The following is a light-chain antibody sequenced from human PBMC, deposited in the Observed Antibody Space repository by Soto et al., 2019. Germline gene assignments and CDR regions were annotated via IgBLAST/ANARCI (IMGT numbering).Light chain of an antibody. CDR3: QSYDSTLSALV. Sequence: QSVLTQPPSVSGAPGQRVTISCTGRSSNIGARYDVQWYQQVPGTAPKLLIFGNTNRPSGVPDRFSASKSGTSASLAISGFQAEDEADYYCQSYDSTLSALVFGGGTKLTVL. CDR2: GNT. J-gene: IGLJ3*02. V-gene: IGLV1-40*01. CDR1: SSNIGARYD.